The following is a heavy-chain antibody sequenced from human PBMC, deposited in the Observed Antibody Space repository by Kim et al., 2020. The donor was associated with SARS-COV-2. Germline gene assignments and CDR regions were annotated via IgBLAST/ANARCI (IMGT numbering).Heavy chain of an antibody. D-gene: IGHD3-16*01. CDR1: GGSFSGYY. CDR3: GRLRFPPRNPRNYYYGMDV. V-gene: IGHV4-34*01. J-gene: IGHJ6*02. CDR2: INHSGST. Sequence: SETLSLTCAVYGGSFSGYYWSWIRQPPGKGLEWIGEINHSGSTNYNPSLKSRVTISVDTSKNQFSLKLSSVTAADTAVYYCGRLRFPPRNPRNYYYGMDVWGQGTTVTVSS.